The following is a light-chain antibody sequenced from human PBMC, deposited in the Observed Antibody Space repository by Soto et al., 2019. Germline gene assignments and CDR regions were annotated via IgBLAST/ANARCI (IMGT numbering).Light chain of an antibody. CDR2: EVN. Sequence: QSVLTQPASVSGSPGQSITISCTGASSDVGDYNYVSWYQHHPGKAPKLLIYEVNNRPSGVSDRFSGSESGNVASLTISWLQAEDEADYYCSSYTSSSTYVFGTGTKVTVL. CDR1: SSDVGDYNY. J-gene: IGLJ1*01. V-gene: IGLV2-14*01. CDR3: SSYTSSSTYV.